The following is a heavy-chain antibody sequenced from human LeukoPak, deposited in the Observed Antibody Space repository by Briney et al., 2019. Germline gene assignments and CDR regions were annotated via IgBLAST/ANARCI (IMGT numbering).Heavy chain of an antibody. J-gene: IGHJ4*02. V-gene: IGHV1-18*01. CDR2: ISAYNGNT. CDR3: ARVSCSGGSCYQPYDY. Sequence: ASVKVSCKASGYTFTSYGICWVRQAPGQGLEWMGWISAYNGNTNYAQKLQGRVTMTTDTSTSTTYMELRSLRSDDTAVYYCARVSCSGGSCYQPYDYWGQGTLVTVSS. CDR1: GYTFTSYG. D-gene: IGHD2-15*01.